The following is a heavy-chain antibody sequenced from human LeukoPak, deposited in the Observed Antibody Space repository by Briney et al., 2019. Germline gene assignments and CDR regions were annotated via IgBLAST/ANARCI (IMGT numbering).Heavy chain of an antibody. CDR1: GFTFASYA. Sequence: PGGSLRLSCAASGFTFASYALSWVRQAPGKGLEWVSAISGSGGSTYYSDSVRGRFTISRDNFKRTLFLQMNSLRAEDTAVYYCAKDPRYCSGGSCYIYFYYYVDVWGKGTTVTVSS. V-gene: IGHV3-23*01. CDR3: AKDPRYCSGGSCYIYFYYYVDV. D-gene: IGHD2-15*01. CDR2: ISGSGGST. J-gene: IGHJ6*03.